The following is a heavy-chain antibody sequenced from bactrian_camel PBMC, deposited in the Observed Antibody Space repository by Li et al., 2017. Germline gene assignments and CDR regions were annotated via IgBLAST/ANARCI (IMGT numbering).Heavy chain of an antibody. CDR1: GFAFKDEW. CDR2: TITHSGNT. Sequence: HVQLVESGGGSAQPGGSLRLSCATSGFAFKDEWIHWIRRATGKGLEWVATITHSGNTGFVDSVKGRFSISRDNTKNMVYLQLNSLKFEDTALYYCSKCLSGCPAYWGRGTQVTVS. V-gene: IGHV3S1*01. D-gene: IGHD1*01. CDR3: SKCLSGCPAY. J-gene: IGHJ4*01.